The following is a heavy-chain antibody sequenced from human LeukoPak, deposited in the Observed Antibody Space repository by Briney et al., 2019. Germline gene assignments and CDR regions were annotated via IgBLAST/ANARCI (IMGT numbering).Heavy chain of an antibody. CDR3: ASGNLDYYYMDV. V-gene: IGHV4-4*07. J-gene: IGHJ6*02. CDR2: LYTSGNT. D-gene: IGHD2/OR15-2a*01. CDR1: GGSIRGYY. Sequence: PSETLSLTCTVSGGSIRGYYWSWIRQPAGKGLEWIGRLYTSGNTKYNPSLKSRVTMSVNTSNNQFSLRLSSVTAADTAMYYCASGNLDYYYMDVWGRGTAVTVSS.